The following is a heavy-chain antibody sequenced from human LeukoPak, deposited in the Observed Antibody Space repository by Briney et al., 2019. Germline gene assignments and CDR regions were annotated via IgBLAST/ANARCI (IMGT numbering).Heavy chain of an antibody. V-gene: IGHV4-4*09. Sequence: SETLSLTCTVSGGSITSYYWSWIRQPPGKGLEWIGYIYTGGSTNYNPSLKSRVTISVDTSKNQFSLKLSSVPAADTAVYYCARQAGLYYFDSWGQGTLVTVSS. J-gene: IGHJ4*02. CDR2: IYTGGST. CDR1: GGSITSYY. CDR3: ARQAGLYYFDS. D-gene: IGHD6-13*01.